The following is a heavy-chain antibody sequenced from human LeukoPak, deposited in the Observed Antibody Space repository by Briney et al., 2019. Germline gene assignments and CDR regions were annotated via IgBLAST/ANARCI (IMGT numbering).Heavy chain of an antibody. CDR2: ISGSGGST. V-gene: IGHV3-23*01. D-gene: IGHD3-10*01. J-gene: IGHJ4*02. CDR1: GFTFSSYA. CDR3: AKGGAPPGSSQRWYFDY. Sequence: GGSLRLSCAASGFTFSSYAMSWVRQAPGKGLEWVSAISGSGGSTYYADSVKGRFTISRDNSKNTLYLQMNSLRAEDTAVYYCAKGGAPPGSSQRWYFDYWGQGTLVTVSS.